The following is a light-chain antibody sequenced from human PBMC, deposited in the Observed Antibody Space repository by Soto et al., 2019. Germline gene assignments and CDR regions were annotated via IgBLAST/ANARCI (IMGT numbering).Light chain of an antibody. Sequence: QSVLTQPPSASGSPGQAVAISCTGTSSDVGGYNYVSWYQQHPGKAPKLPIYEVTKRPSGVPDRFSGSKSGNTASLTVSGLQAEDEADYYCCSYGGNDNYVFGTGTKVTVL. V-gene: IGLV2-8*01. CDR2: EVT. CDR1: SSDVGGYNY. J-gene: IGLJ1*01. CDR3: CSYGGNDNYV.